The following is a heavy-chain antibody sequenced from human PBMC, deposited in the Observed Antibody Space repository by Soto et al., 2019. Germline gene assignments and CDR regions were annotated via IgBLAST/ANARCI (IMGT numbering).Heavy chain of an antibody. CDR2: MTPISGDT. Sequence: VQLVQSGAEVKKPGASVKVSCKASGYTFTNYDINWVRQATGQGLEWVGWMTPISGDTGYAQNFQGRVTMTGDTPRSTAYLELSSLTSEDTAVYYCARNLYNTGSFDHWGQGTLVTVSS. J-gene: IGHJ4*02. D-gene: IGHD3-10*01. CDR1: GYTFTNYD. V-gene: IGHV1-8*02. CDR3: ARNLYNTGSFDH.